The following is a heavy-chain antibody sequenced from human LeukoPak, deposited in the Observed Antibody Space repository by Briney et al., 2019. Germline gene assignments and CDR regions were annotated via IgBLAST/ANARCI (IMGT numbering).Heavy chain of an antibody. D-gene: IGHD3-9*01. Sequence: GGSLRLSCAASGFTVNSNYMSWVRQAPGKGLEWVSVIYSGGGTFYADSVKGRFTISRDNSKNTLYLQMNNLRAEDTAVYYCAKDRDIILTGHGMDVWGQGTTVTVSS. CDR3: AKDRDIILTGHGMDV. J-gene: IGHJ6*02. CDR1: GFTVNSNY. V-gene: IGHV3-53*01. CDR2: IYSGGGT.